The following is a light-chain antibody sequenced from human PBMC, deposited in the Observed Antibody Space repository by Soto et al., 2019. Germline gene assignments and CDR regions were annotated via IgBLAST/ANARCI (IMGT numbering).Light chain of an antibody. Sequence: DIQMTQSPSTLSASVGDRVTITCRASQSISSWLAWYRRKPGKAPKLLIYKASNLESGVPSRFSGSGSGTEFTLTISTLQPDDFATYYCQQFNSHSRTFGQGTKLEIK. J-gene: IGKJ2*02. CDR3: QQFNSHSRT. CDR2: KAS. V-gene: IGKV1-5*03. CDR1: QSISSW.